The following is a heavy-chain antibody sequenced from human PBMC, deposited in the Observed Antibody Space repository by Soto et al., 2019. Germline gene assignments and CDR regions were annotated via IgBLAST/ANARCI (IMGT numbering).Heavy chain of an antibody. J-gene: IGHJ5*02. CDR2: ISSSGSTI. CDR1: GFTFSDYY. V-gene: IGHV3-11*01. CDR3: ARLGVGYDFWSGYYSPNWFDP. Sequence: PGGSLRLSCAASGFTFSDYYMSWIRQAPGKGLEWVSYISSSGSTIYYADSVKGRFTISRDNAKNSLYLQMNSLRAEDTAVYYCARLGVGYDFWSGYYSPNWFDPWGKGTLVTVSS. D-gene: IGHD3-3*01.